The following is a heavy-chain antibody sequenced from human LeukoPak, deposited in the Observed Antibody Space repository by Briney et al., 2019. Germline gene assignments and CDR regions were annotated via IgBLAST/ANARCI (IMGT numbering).Heavy chain of an antibody. CDR2: ISSSGSTK. V-gene: IGHV3-48*01. CDR3: ARGGLSIMGY. J-gene: IGHJ4*02. Sequence: GGSLRLSCGASGITFSSYSMNWVRQAPGKGLEWVSYISSSGSTKYYADSVKGRFTISRDNARNSLYLQMNGLRAEDTAVYFCARGGLSIMGYWGQGTLVTASS. D-gene: IGHD2/OR15-2a*01. CDR1: GITFSSYS.